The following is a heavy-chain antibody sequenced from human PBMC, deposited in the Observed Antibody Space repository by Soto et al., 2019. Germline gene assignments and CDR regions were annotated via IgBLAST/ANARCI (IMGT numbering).Heavy chain of an antibody. CDR1: GGSISSGDYY. CDR2: IYYSGST. D-gene: IGHD3-3*01. J-gene: IGHJ3*02. CDR3: ARGTPNYVGVGAFDI. V-gene: IGHV4-30-4*01. Sequence: QVQLQESGPGLVKPSQTLSLTCTVSGGSISSGDYYWSWIRQPPGKGLEWIGYIYYSGSTYHNPSLKSRVTISVDTSKNQFSLKLSSVTAADTAVYYCARGTPNYVGVGAFDIWGQGTMVTVSS.